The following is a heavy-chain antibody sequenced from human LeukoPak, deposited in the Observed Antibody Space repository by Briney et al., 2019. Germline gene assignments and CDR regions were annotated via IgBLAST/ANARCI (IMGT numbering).Heavy chain of an antibody. CDR1: GYRFTSYW. Sequence: GESLTISCKGSGYRFTSYWIGWVRQMPGKGLEWMGIIYPGDSDTRYSPSFQGQVTISADKSISTAYLQWSSLKASDTAVYYCANSTNQVGASNFDYWGQGTLVTVSS. J-gene: IGHJ4*02. V-gene: IGHV5-51*01. CDR2: IYPGDSDT. CDR3: ANSTNQVGASNFDY. D-gene: IGHD1-26*01.